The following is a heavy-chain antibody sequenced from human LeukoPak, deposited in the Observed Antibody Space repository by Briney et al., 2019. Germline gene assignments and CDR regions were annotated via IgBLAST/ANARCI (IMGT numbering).Heavy chain of an antibody. CDR1: GDSISSGSYY. CDR3: ARDGNDYGDY. J-gene: IGHJ4*02. D-gene: IGHD1-1*01. CDR2: IYINGGT. Sequence: PSQTLSLTCTVSGDSISSGSYYWSWLRQPAGKGLEWIGRIYINGGTNYNPSLKSRVTISVDTSRNQFSLKLSSVTAADTAVYYCARDGNDYGDYWGQGTLVTVSS. V-gene: IGHV4-61*02.